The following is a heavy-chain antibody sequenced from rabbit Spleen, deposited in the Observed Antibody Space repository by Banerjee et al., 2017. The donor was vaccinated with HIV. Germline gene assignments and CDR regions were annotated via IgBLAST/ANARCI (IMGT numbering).Heavy chain of an antibody. CDR2: IDPVFGIT. D-gene: IGHD8-1*01. CDR3: ARDGAGGSYFAV. V-gene: IGHV1S7*01. CDR1: GFTLSTYY. Sequence: HLKESGGGLVQPGGSLKLSCTASGFTLSTYYMNWVRQAPGKGLEWIGYIDPVFGITYYANWVNGRFSISRENAQNTVFLQMTSLTAADTATYFCARDGAGGSYFAVWGPGTLVTVS. J-gene: IGHJ4*01.